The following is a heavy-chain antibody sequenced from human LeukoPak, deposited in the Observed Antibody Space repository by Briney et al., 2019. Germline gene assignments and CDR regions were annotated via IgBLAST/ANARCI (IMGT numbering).Heavy chain of an antibody. J-gene: IGHJ4*02. Sequence: GGSLRLSRAASGFTFSSYAMSWVRQAPGKGLEWVSAISGSGGSTYYADSVKGRFTISRDNSKNTLYLQMNSLRAEDTAVYYCAKGGSGSRYYFDYWGQGTLVTVSS. CDR2: ISGSGGST. V-gene: IGHV3-23*01. CDR3: AKGGSGSRYYFDY. CDR1: GFTFSSYA. D-gene: IGHD6-19*01.